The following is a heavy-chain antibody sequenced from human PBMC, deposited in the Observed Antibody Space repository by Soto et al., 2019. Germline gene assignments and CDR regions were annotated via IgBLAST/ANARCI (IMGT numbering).Heavy chain of an antibody. Sequence: GGSLRLSCAASGFTFSSYGMHWVRQAPGKGLEWVAVIWYDGSNKYYADSVKGRFTISRDNSKNTLYLQMNSLRAEDTAVYYCARDFSVATFYWFDPWGQGTLVTVSS. D-gene: IGHD5-12*01. J-gene: IGHJ5*02. CDR3: ARDFSVATFYWFDP. CDR1: GFTFSSYG. V-gene: IGHV3-33*01. CDR2: IWYDGSNK.